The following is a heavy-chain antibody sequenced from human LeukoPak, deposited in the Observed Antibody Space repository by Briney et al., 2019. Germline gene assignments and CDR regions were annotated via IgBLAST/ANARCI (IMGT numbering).Heavy chain of an antibody. CDR3: ASDSSGYYSNFGYFDY. CDR1: GFTFSSYA. CDR2: ISGSGGST. Sequence: PGGSLRLSCAASGFTFSSYAMSWVRQAPGKGLEWVSAISGSGGSTYYADSVKGRFTISRDNSKNTLYLQMNSLRAEDTAVYYCASDSSGYYSNFGYFDYWGQGTLVTVSS. V-gene: IGHV3-23*01. D-gene: IGHD3-22*01. J-gene: IGHJ4*02.